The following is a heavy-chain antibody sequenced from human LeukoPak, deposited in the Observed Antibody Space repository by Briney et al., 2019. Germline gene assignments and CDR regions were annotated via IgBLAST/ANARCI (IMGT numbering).Heavy chain of an antibody. CDR2: IYYSGST. Sequence: SETLSLTCTVSGGSISSGDYYWSWIRQPPGKGLEWNGYIYYSGSTYYNPSLKSRVTISVDTSKNQFSLKLSSVTAADTAVYYCARSLTIFGVVTDWGQGTLVTVSS. J-gene: IGHJ4*02. D-gene: IGHD3-3*01. V-gene: IGHV4-30-4*08. CDR1: GGSISSGDYY. CDR3: ARSLTIFGVVTD.